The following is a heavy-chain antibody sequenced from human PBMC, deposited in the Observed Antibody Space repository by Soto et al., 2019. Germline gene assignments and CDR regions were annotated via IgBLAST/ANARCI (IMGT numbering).Heavy chain of an antibody. CDR2: IYFSGST. J-gene: IGHJ5*02. CDR3: ARPGYYDLSGYKWFDP. Sequence: SETLSLTCTVSGGSVSSTTSYWGWIRQPPGKGLEWIGTIYFSGSTYYNPSLKSRVTISVDTSQSQFSLKLSSVTSADTAVYYCARPGYYDLSGYKWFDPWGQGPLVTVSS. D-gene: IGHD3-22*01. CDR1: GGSVSSTTSY. V-gene: IGHV4-39*01.